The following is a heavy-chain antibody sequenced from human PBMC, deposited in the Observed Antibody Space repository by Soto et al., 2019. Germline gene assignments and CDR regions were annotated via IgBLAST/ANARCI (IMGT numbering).Heavy chain of an antibody. D-gene: IGHD3-3*01. CDR2: IDPSDSYT. V-gene: IGHV5-10-1*01. CDR3: ARQNSAYYDFLSGHPLDS. CDR1: GYGFTSYW. Sequence: PGESLKISCKGSGYGFTSYWINWVRQMPGKTLEWMGRIDPSDSYTHLHPSFQGHVSFSVDKSITTAYLQWDRLKASDTAMYYCARQNSAYYDFLSGHPLDSWGQGTLVTVSS. J-gene: IGHJ4*02.